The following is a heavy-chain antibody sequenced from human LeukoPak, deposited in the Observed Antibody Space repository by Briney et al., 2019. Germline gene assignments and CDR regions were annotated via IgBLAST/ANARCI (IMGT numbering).Heavy chain of an antibody. J-gene: IGHJ4*02. CDR3: ARDEGIEATIRGFDH. D-gene: IGHD5-12*01. CDR1: GFTFSSYW. Sequence: GGSLRLSCAASGFTFSSYWMHWVRQAPGKGLVWLSSSNRDVSMTYYAEAVMGRFSIARDNAKNTLYMQMNSRRSEDRAVYYCARDEGIEATIRGFDHWGRGCLVTVS. CDR2: SNRDVSMT. V-gene: IGHV3-74*01.